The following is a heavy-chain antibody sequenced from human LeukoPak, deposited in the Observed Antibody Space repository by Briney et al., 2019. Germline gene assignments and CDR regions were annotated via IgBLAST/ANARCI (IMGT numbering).Heavy chain of an antibody. V-gene: IGHV1-8*01. CDR1: GDTFTSYD. D-gene: IGHD3-22*01. Sequence: GASVKVSCKASGDTFTSYDINWVRQDTGQGLEWMGWMNPNSVNTGYAQTFQGRVTMTRDTSISTVYMELSRMRSEDTAVYYCARMSYYDRRGDNWFDPWGQGTLVIVSS. CDR3: ARMSYYDRRGDNWFDP. CDR2: MNPNSVNT. J-gene: IGHJ5*02.